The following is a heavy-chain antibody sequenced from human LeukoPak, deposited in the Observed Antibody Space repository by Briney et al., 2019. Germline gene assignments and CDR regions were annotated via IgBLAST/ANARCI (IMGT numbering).Heavy chain of an antibody. J-gene: IGHJ4*02. CDR2: ISVYNGHI. V-gene: IGHV1-18*04. CDR3: ARDYGSIAAAGTHDY. Sequence: ASVKVSCKASGYTFTSYGISWVRQAPGQGLEWMGWISVYNGHINYAQKLQGRVTMTTDTSTSTAYMELRSLRSDDTAVYYCARDYGSIAAAGTHDYWGQGTLVTVSS. D-gene: IGHD6-13*01. CDR1: GYTFTSYG.